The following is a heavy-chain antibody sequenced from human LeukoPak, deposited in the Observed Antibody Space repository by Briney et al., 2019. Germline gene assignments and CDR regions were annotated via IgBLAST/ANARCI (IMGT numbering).Heavy chain of an antibody. V-gene: IGHV3-30*18. J-gene: IGHJ4*02. CDR1: GFTFSSYG. D-gene: IGHD3-10*01. CDR3: ANETPKGSMVRGVIRKPTDY. Sequence: PGRSLRLSCAASGFTFSSYGMHWVRQAPGKGLEWVAVISYDGSNKYYADSVKGRFTISRDNSKNTLYLQMNSLRAEDTAVYYSANETPKGSMVRGVIRKPTDYWGQGTLVTVSS. CDR2: ISYDGSNK.